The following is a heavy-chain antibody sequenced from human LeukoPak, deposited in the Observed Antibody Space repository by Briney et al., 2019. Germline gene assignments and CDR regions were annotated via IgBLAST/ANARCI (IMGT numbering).Heavy chain of an antibody. CDR2: VYYTGAS. CDR3: ASSDYGDYVNFQH. D-gene: IGHD4-17*01. V-gene: IGHV4-39*07. J-gene: IGHJ1*01. CDR1: GGSISSSSYY. Sequence: ETLSLTCTVSGGSISSSSYYWGWIRQPPGKGLEWIGSVYYTGASYYNPSLKSRVTISIDTSKKHFSLKLTSVTAADTAVYYCASSDYGDYVNFQHWGQGTLVTVSS.